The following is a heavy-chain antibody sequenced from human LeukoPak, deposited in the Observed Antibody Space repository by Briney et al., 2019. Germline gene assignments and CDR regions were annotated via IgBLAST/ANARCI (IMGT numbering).Heavy chain of an antibody. J-gene: IGHJ3*02. CDR1: GFSFNNFA. V-gene: IGHV3-30*14. Sequence: PGGSLRLSCAASGFSFNNFAMHWVRQAPGKGLEWVAHISYDGSSKYNEDSVKGRFTFSRDNSKNTLYLQMNSLRAEDTAIYYCARPGLADSFDIWGQGTMVTVSS. CDR3: ARPGLADSFDI. CDR2: ISYDGSSK.